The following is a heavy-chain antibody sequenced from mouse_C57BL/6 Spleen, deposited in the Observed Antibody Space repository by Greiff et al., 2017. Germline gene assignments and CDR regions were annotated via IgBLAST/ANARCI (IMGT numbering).Heavy chain of an antibody. CDR3: GREDLYHGWFAY. D-gene: IGHD1-1*02. CDR2: IYPGSGST. V-gene: IGHV1-55*01. Sequence: QVQLQQPGAELVKPGASVKMSCKASGYTFTSYWITWVKQRPGQGLEWIGGIYPGSGSTNYNEKFKSKATLTVDTSSSTAYMQLSSLTSEDSAVCYCGREDLYHGWFAYWGQGTLVTVSA. J-gene: IGHJ3*01. CDR1: GYTFTSYW.